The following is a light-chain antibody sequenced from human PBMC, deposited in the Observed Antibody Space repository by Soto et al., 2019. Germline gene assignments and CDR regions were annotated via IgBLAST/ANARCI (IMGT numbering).Light chain of an antibody. CDR3: QQLSKWPLT. Sequence: EIVLTQSPVTLSLSPGERATLSCRASLSVSTSLDWYQQKPGQSPRLLIYDAAHRATGIPVRFSGGGSGTDLPLTSSSLEPEDSAVYYGQQLSKWPLTFGGGTKVEI. CDR2: DAA. CDR1: LSVSTS. V-gene: IGKV3-11*01. J-gene: IGKJ4*01.